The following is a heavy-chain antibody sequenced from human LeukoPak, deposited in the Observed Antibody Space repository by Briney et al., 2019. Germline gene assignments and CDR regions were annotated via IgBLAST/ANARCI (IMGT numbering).Heavy chain of an antibody. CDR2: FNPEDGGI. CDR3: ARGMRRYCSSTSCQYYFDY. CDR1: GDSLSELS. J-gene: IGHJ4*02. Sequence: ASVKVSCKVSGDSLSELSMHWVRQAPGKGLEWMGGFNPEDGGILYEQRFQGRVSMTEDTSTDTAYMELRSLRSEDTAVYYCARGMRRYCSSTSCQYYFDYWGQGTLVTVSS. D-gene: IGHD2-2*01. V-gene: IGHV1-24*01.